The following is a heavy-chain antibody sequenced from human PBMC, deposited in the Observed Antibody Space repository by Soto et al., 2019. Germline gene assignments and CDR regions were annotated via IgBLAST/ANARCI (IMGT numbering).Heavy chain of an antibody. D-gene: IGHD2-2*01. V-gene: IGHV1-69*12. J-gene: IGHJ4*02. CDR3: ARESLVPAALTTIPYYFDY. CDR1: GGTFSSYA. Sequence: QVQLVQSGAEVKKPGSSVKVSCKASGGTFSSYAISWVRQAPGQGLEWMGGIIPIFGTANYAQKLQGRVTITADESTSTAYMELSSLRSEDTAVYYCARESLVPAALTTIPYYFDYWGQGTLVTVSS. CDR2: IIPIFGTA.